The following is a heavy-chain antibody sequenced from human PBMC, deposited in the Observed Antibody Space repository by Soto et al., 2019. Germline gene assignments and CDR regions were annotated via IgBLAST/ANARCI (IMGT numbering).Heavy chain of an antibody. J-gene: IGHJ6*02. CDR1: GFTFSSYA. Sequence: GGSLRLSCAASGFTFSSYAMSWVRQAPGKGLEWVSAISGSGGSTYYADSVKGRFTISRDNSKNRRYLQMNSLRAEDTAVYYCAKDQGVVAATPYYYYGMDVWGQGTTVTVSS. D-gene: IGHD2-15*01. CDR3: AKDQGVVAATPYYYYGMDV. CDR2: ISGSGGST. V-gene: IGHV3-23*01.